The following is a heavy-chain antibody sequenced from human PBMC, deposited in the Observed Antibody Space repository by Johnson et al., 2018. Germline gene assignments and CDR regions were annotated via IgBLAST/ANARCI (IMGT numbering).Heavy chain of an antibody. V-gene: IGHV4-4*02. CDR1: SGSITSSAW. Sequence: QVQLQESGPGLVKPSGTXSLTCAVSSGSITSSAWWSWVRQPPGKGLAWIGQIYLRGGTTYNPSLDSRVILSLDKSKNQLSLELTSVTAADTAVYFCARNGRYCLDVWGKGTTVTVSS. CDR2: IYLRGGT. J-gene: IGHJ6*04. CDR3: ARNGRYCLDV. D-gene: IGHD1-14*01.